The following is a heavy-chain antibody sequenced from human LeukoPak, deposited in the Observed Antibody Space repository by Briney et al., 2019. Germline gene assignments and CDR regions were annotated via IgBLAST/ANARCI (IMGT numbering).Heavy chain of an antibody. V-gene: IGHV6-1*01. J-gene: IGHJ5*02. CDR3: ARGSSNIAGRNNWFDP. CDR1: GDSVSSNSAA. Sequence: SQTLSLTCAISGDSVSSNSAAWNWIRQSPSRGLEWLGRTYYRSKWYNDYAVSVKSRITINPDTSKNQFSLQLNSVTPEDTAVYYCARGSSNIAGRNNWFDPWGQGTLVTVSS. CDR2: TYYRSKWYN. D-gene: IGHD6-6*01.